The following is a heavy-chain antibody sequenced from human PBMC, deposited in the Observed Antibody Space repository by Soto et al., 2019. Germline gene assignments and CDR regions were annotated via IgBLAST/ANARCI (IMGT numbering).Heavy chain of an antibody. CDR1: GFTFSSYE. D-gene: IGHD1-26*01. CDR3: ARDARTYSGSIRHLDY. J-gene: IGHJ4*02. CDR2: INSDGSTV. Sequence: GGSLRLSCAAPGFTFSSYEMNWVRQAPGKGLEWVSYINSDGSTVYYADSEKGRFTISRDNAKNSLYLQMNSLRAEDTAVYYCARDARTYSGSIRHLDYWGQGTLVTVSS. V-gene: IGHV3-48*03.